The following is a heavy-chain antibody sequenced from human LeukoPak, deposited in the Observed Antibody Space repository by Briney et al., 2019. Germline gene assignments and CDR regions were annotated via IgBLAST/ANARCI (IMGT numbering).Heavy chain of an antibody. D-gene: IGHD3-10*01. J-gene: IGHJ4*02. CDR2: IYSGGST. V-gene: IGHV3-53*01. CDR1: VFTFSSNY. CDR3: ACASGDSDYLDY. Sequence: PGGSLRLSCAFSVFTFSSNYMRWVRQAPGKGLEWVSVIYSGGSTYYADSVKGRFTISRDNSKNTLYLQMNSLRAEDTAVYYCACASGDSDYLDYWGQGTLVTVSS.